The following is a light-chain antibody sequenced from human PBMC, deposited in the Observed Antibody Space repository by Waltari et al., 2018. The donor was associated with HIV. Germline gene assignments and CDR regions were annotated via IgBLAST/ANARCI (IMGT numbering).Light chain of an antibody. Sequence: QSVLTQPPSLSAAPGHKINISCSGGGSNIGSRTVHWYQQLPSRAPKLIIDHDHRRPSGVCDRFTASKSGTSASLFISKLQAADEATYYCAAWDDSLSGFVFGGGT. CDR2: HDH. V-gene: IGLV1-44*01. CDR1: GSNIGSRT. CDR3: AAWDDSLSGFV. J-gene: IGLJ3*02.